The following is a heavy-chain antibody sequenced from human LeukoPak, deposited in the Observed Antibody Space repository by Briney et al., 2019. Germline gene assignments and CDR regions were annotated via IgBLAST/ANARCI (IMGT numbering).Heavy chain of an antibody. CDR1: GFTFSSYG. V-gene: IGHV3-30*02. J-gene: IGHJ4*02. CDR3: AKDWGTTGTYTFDY. Sequence: GGSLRLSCAASGFTFSSYGMHWVRQAPGKGLEWVAFIPYDGSNKYYADSVKGRFTISRDNSKNTLYLQMNSLRAEDTAVYYCAKDWGTTGTYTFDYWGQGTLVTVSS. CDR2: IPYDGSNK. D-gene: IGHD1-1*01.